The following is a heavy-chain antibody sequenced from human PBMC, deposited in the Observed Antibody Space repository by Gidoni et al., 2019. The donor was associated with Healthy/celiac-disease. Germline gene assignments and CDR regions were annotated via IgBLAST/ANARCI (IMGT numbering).Heavy chain of an antibody. D-gene: IGHD3-16*02. CDR2: IKSKTDGGTT. CDR3: TTDLVQADDY. CDR1: GSTCSNAW. J-gene: IGHJ4*02. V-gene: IGHV3-15*01. Sequence: EVQLVEYGGGLVKPGGSLRRSWPASGSTCSNAWLSWVRQAPGKGLEWVGRIKSKTDGGTTDYAAPVKGRFTISRDDSKNTLYLQMNSLKTEDTAVYYCTTDLVQADDYWGQGTLVTVSS.